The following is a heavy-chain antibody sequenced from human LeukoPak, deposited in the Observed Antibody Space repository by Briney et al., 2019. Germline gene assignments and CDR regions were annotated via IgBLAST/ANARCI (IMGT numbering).Heavy chain of an antibody. V-gene: IGHV4-34*01. D-gene: IGHD6-13*01. CDR2: INHSGST. CDR3: ARGPAGIAAAAYGSKNYYYYYGMDV. Sequence: SETLSLTCAVYGGSFSGYYWSWIRQPPGKGLEWIGEINHSGSTNYNPSLKSRVNISVDTSKNQFSLKLSSVTAADTAVYYCARGPAGIAAAAYGSKNYYYYYGMDVWGQGTTVTVSS. J-gene: IGHJ6*02. CDR1: GGSFSGYY.